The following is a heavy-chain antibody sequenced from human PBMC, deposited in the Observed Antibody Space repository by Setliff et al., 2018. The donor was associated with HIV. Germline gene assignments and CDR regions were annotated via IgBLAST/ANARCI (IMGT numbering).Heavy chain of an antibody. CDR3: VREVRAAYKGPLWFGQSDPRPDTFDI. D-gene: IGHD3-10*01. J-gene: IGHJ3*02. CDR1: GYTFTAYY. Sequence: ASVKVSCKASGYTFTAYYIHWVRQAPGQGLEWMGWINPYSGGTNYAQNFQGCVTITSDTSITTDDMELSRLTTDDTALYFCVREVRAAYKGPLWFGQSDPRPDTFDIWGQGTMVTVSS. V-gene: IGHV1-2*04. CDR2: INPYSGGT.